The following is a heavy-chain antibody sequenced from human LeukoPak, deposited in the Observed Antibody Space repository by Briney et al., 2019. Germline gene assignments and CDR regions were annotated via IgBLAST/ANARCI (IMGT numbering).Heavy chain of an antibody. V-gene: IGHV3-23*01. J-gene: IGHJ4*02. CDR2: ISGSGGST. Sequence: PGGSLRLSCAASGFMFTSYAMTWVRQAPGKGLEWVAAISGSGGSTYYAESVKGRFTISRDNSKKSLYLQMNSLRAEDTAVYYCARVGTYGSGSYLSWLDYWGQGTLVTVSS. CDR3: ARVGTYGSGSYLSWLDY. CDR1: GFMFTSYA. D-gene: IGHD3-10*01.